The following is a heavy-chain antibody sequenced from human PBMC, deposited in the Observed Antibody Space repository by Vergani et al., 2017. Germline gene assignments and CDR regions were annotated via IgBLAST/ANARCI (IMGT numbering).Heavy chain of an antibody. CDR1: GYTFTSYY. D-gene: IGHD2-2*01. CDR3: GICSSTSWDWFDP. V-gene: IGHV1-46*01. J-gene: IGHJ5*02. CDR2: INPSGGST. Sequence: QVQLVESGAEVKKPGASVKVSCKASGYTFTSYYMHWVRQAPGQGLEWMGIINPSGGSTSYAQKLQGRVTMTTDTSTSTAYMELRSLRSDDTAVYYCGICSSTSWDWFDPWGRGTLVTVSS.